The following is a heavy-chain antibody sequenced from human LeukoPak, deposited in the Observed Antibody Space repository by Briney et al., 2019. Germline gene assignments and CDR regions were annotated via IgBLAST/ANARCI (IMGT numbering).Heavy chain of an antibody. V-gene: IGHV3-7*01. CDR3: ARGPNYGSRSDFFDF. CDR1: GFTFSSYW. Sequence: PGGSLRLSCAASGFTFSSYWMSWVRQAPGKGLEWVANMKQDGSQKHYVDSVKGRFTISRDNAKNSLFLEMNSLRAEDTAVYYCARGPNYGSRSDFFDFWGQGTLVTVSS. CDR2: MKQDGSQK. J-gene: IGHJ4*02. D-gene: IGHD3-10*01.